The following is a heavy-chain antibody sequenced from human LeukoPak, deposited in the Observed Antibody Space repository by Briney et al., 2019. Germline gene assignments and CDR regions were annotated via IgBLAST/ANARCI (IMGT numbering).Heavy chain of an antibody. J-gene: IGHJ6*03. D-gene: IGHD2/OR15-2a*01. CDR3: AKDQHGNNYYYYYMDV. V-gene: IGHV3-30*02. Sequence: GGSLRLSCAASGFTFSSYGMHWVRQAPGKGLEWVAFIRYDGNDKYYADSVKGRFTISRDNSKNTLYLQMNSLRAEDTAVYYCAKDQHGNNYYYYYMDVWGKGTTVTISS. CDR2: IRYDGNDK. CDR1: GFTFSSYG.